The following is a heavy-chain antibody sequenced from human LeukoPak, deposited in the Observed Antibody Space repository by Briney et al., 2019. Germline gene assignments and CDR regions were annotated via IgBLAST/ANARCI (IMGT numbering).Heavy chain of an antibody. V-gene: IGHV3-72*01. D-gene: IGHD3-10*01. CDR2: TRNKANSYTT. J-gene: IGHJ2*01. CDR1: GFTFSDHC. Sequence: GGSLRLSCGASGFTFSDHCMDWVRQAPGKGLEWVGRTRNKANSYTTEYAASVKGRFTISRDDSKKLLYLQMNSLKTEDTAVYYCARESEGGVLGYFDLWGRGTLVSVSS. CDR3: ARESEGGVLGYFDL.